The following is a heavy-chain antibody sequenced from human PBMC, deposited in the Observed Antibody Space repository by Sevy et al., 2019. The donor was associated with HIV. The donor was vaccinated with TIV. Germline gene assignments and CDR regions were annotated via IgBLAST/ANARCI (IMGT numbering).Heavy chain of an antibody. CDR1: GFTFNKYS. CDR2: LSFGCGEI. D-gene: IGHD2-8*01. J-gene: IGHJ4*02. Sequence: GGSLRFSCAASGFTFNKYSMSWVRQPPGKGLEWVSTLSFGCGEINYADSVKGRFTISRDNSKSSVYLQMNNLRPEDTAVYYCAREGCTKPHDYWGQGTLVTVSS. CDR3: AREGCTKPHDY. V-gene: IGHV3-23*01.